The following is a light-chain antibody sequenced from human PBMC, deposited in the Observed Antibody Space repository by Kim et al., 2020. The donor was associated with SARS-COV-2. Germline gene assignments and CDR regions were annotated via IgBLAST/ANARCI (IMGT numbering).Light chain of an antibody. CDR1: SRRRYD. V-gene: IGLV3-19*01. CDR3: HSRDSSNNQL. Sequence: LGQTVRIRGKGDSRRRYDASWYQQKAGQAPVLVICDKNNRTGGIQDRVAGSSAGNTALVTITVAQAEEEADYYGHSRDSSNNQLFGGGTQLTVL. CDR2: DKN. J-gene: IGLJ3*02.